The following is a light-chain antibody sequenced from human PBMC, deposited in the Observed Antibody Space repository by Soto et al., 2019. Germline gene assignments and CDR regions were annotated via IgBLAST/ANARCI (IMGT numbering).Light chain of an antibody. Sequence: IVFTHTQGTLSLSPWLRYTLYIRSSQSVSNNYLAWYQQKPGQAPRLLIYGASNRATGIPDRFSGSGSGTDFTLTISRLEPEDFAVYYCQQYGSSGTFGQGTKVDIK. J-gene: IGKJ1*01. V-gene: IGKV3-20*01. CDR3: QQYGSSGT. CDR1: QSVSNNY. CDR2: GAS.